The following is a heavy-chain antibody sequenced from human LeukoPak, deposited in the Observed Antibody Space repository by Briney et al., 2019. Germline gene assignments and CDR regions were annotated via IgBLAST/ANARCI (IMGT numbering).Heavy chain of an antibody. V-gene: IGHV1-2*02. J-gene: IGHJ6*02. CDR2: INPNSGGT. D-gene: IGHD3-10*01. CDR1: GYTFTGYY. CDR3: ARDSPLLWFGELLHYYYYGMDV. Sequence: GASVKVSCKASGYTFTGYYMHSVRQAPGQGLEWMGWINPNSGGTNYAQKFQGRVTMTRDTSISTAYMELSRLRSDDTAVYYCARDSPLLWFGELLHYYYYGMDVWGQGTTVTVSS.